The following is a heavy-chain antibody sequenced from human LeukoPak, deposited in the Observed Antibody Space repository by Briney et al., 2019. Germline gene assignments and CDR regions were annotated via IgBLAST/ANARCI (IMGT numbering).Heavy chain of an antibody. J-gene: IGHJ4*02. D-gene: IGHD3-10*01. Sequence: PGGSLRLSCAASGFTFSDYYMSWIRQAPGKGLEWVSYISSSGSTIYYADSVKGRFTISRDNAKNSLYLQMNSLRAEDTAVYYCARVPWFGEVYFDYWGQGTLVTVSS. V-gene: IGHV3-11*04. CDR1: GFTFSDYY. CDR3: ARVPWFGEVYFDY. CDR2: ISSSGSTI.